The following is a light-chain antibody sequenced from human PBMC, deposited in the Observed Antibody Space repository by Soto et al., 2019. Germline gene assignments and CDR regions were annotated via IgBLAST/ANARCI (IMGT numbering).Light chain of an antibody. J-gene: IGKJ2*01. Sequence: IQMTQSPSSLAASVGDRVTITVRASQRISASLNWYQYKVGRAPKLLIYAASSLQTGVPSRFSGSGSGTDFTLTLSSLQPEDFATYYCQQSYLTPRTFGQGTKLQIK. V-gene: IGKV1-39*01. CDR3: QQSYLTPRT. CDR2: AAS. CDR1: QRISAS.